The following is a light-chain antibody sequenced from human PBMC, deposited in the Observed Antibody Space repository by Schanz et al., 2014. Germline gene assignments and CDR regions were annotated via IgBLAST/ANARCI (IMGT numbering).Light chain of an antibody. CDR1: SSDVGGYNY. CDR2: DVT. CDR3: SSYAGSNKEV. Sequence: QSALTQPASVSGSPGQSITISCTGTSSDVGGYNYVSWYQQHPGKAPKLLIYDVTKRPSGVPDRFSGSKSGNTASLTVSGLQAEDEADYYCSSYAGSNKEVFGGGTKLTVL. J-gene: IGLJ3*02. V-gene: IGLV2-8*01.